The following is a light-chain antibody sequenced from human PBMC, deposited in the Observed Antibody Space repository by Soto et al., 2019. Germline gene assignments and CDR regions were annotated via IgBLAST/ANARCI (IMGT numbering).Light chain of an antibody. J-gene: IGKJ5*01. CDR1: QSVSSN. CDR3: QQYNNGLLIP. V-gene: IGKV3-15*01. Sequence: EIVMTQSPATLSVSPGERATLSCRASQSVSSNLAWYQQKPGQAPRLLIYGASTRATGIPARFSGSGSGTEFTLTISSLQSEDFAVYYCQQYNNGLLIPFGQGTRLEIK. CDR2: GAS.